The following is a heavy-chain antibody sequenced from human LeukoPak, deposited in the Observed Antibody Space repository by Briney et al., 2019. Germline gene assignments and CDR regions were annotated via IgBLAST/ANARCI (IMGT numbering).Heavy chain of an antibody. D-gene: IGHD3-3*01. CDR2: IYSGGST. J-gene: IGHJ5*02. CDR3: ARDLPLRFLEWSTFIWFDP. CDR1: GFTVSSNY. Sequence: GGSLRLSCAASGFTVSSNYMSWVRQAPGKGLEWVSVIYSGGSTYYADSVKGRFTISRDNSKNTLYLQMNSLRAEDTAVYYCARDLPLRFLEWSTFIWFDPWGQGTLVTVSS. V-gene: IGHV3-66*01.